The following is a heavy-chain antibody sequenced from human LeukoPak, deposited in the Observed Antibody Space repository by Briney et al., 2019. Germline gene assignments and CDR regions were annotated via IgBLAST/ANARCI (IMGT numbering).Heavy chain of an antibody. CDR1: GYTFTSYD. D-gene: IGHD3-22*01. CDR2: MNPNSGNT. J-gene: IGHJ4*02. Sequence: GASVKVSCKASGYTFTSYDINWVRQASGQGLEWMGWMNPNSGNTGYAQKFQGRVTMTRNTSISTAYMELSSLRSEDTAVYYCARGGYYDSSGYYYALGYWGQGTLVTVSS. V-gene: IGHV1-8*01. CDR3: ARGGYYDSSGYYYALGY.